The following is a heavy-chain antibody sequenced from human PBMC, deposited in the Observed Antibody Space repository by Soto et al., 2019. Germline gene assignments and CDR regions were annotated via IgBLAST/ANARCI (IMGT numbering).Heavy chain of an antibody. CDR3: ARDLGGYSYGYEVYYYYGMDV. CDR2: IKQDGSEK. D-gene: IGHD5-18*01. CDR1: GFTFSSYW. Sequence: EVQLVESGGGLVQPGGSLRLSCAASGFTFSSYWMSWVRQAPGKGLEWVANIKQDGSEKYYVDSVKGRCTISRDNAKNSQYLQMKSLRAEDTAVYYCARDLGGYSYGYEVYYYYGMDVWGQGTTVTVSS. V-gene: IGHV3-7*04. J-gene: IGHJ6*02.